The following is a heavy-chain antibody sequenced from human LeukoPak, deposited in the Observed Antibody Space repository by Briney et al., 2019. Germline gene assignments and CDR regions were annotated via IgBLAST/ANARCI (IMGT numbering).Heavy chain of an antibody. CDR3: AREITIFGVARIGWFDP. V-gene: IGHV1-2*06. Sequence: GASVKVSCKASGYTFTGYYMHWVRQAPGQGLEWMGRINPNSGGTNYAQKLQGRVTMTTDTSTSTAYMELRSLRSDDTAVYYCAREITIFGVARIGWFDPWGQGTLVTVSS. D-gene: IGHD3-3*01. J-gene: IGHJ5*02. CDR1: GYTFTGYY. CDR2: INPNSGGT.